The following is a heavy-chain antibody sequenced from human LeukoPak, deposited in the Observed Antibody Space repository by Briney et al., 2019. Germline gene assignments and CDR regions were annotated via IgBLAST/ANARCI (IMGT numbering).Heavy chain of an antibody. D-gene: IGHD6-13*01. Sequence: PGGSLRLSCAASGFTFSSYGMHWVRQAPGKGLEWVAVISYDGSNKYYADSVKGRFTISRDNSKNTLYLQMNSLRAEDTAVYYCAKDTQGYSSSWCPLYYYYYGMDVWGKGTTVTVSS. CDR3: AKDTQGYSSSWCPLYYYYYGMDV. CDR1: GFTFSSYG. V-gene: IGHV3-30*18. CDR2: ISYDGSNK. J-gene: IGHJ6*04.